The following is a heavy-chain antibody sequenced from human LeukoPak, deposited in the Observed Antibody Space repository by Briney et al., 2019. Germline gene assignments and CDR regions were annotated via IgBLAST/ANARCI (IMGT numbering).Heavy chain of an antibody. V-gene: IGHV4-59*01. CDR2: IYYSGST. Sequence: SETLSLTCTVSGGSISSYYWSWIRQPPGKGLEWIGYIYYSGSTSYNPSLKSRVTISVDTSKNQFSLKLSSVTAADTAVYYCAREGYCSGGSCYGPFFDYWGQGTLVTVSS. J-gene: IGHJ4*02. CDR1: GGSISSYY. CDR3: AREGYCSGGSCYGPFFDY. D-gene: IGHD2-15*01.